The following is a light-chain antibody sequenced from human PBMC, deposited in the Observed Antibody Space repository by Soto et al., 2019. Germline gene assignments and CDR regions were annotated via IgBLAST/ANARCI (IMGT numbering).Light chain of an antibody. CDR3: QHYHSSLTWT. Sequence: EFVLTQSPGTLSLSPGDRATLSCWASESVTSIYLAWYQQKPGQAPRLLIYAASSRAAGIPDRFTGSGSGTDFTLTISRLEPEDSAVYYCQHYHSSLTWTFGQGTKVEVK. CDR2: AAS. CDR1: ESVTSIY. V-gene: IGKV3-20*01. J-gene: IGKJ1*01.